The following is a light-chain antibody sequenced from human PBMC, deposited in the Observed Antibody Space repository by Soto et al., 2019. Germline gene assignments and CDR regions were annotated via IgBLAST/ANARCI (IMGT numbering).Light chain of an antibody. CDR1: QSVSSRS. CDR3: QQYDQWPPWT. J-gene: IGKJ1*01. CDR2: DAS. V-gene: IGKV3-20*01. Sequence: EIVLTQSPGTLSLSPGERATLSCRASQSVSSRSLAWYQQKPGQAPRLLISDASNRAADIPDRFSGGGSGTEFTLTISSLQSEDFAVYYCQQYDQWPPWTFGQGTKVDIK.